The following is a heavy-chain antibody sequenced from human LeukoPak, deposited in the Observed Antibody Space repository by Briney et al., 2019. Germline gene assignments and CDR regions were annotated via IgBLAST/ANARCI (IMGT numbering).Heavy chain of an antibody. D-gene: IGHD1-7*01. Sequence: SETLSLTCTVSGGSISSYYWSWIRQPPGKGLEWIGYIYCSGSTNYNPSLKSRVTISVDTSKNQFSLKLSSVTAADTAVYYCARGPVGGTTYNDGDAFDIWGQGTMVTVSS. CDR2: IYCSGST. J-gene: IGHJ3*02. CDR3: ARGPVGGTTYNDGDAFDI. V-gene: IGHV4-59*01. CDR1: GGSISSYY.